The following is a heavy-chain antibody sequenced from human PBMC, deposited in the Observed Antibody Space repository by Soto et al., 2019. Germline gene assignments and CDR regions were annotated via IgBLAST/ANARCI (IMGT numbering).Heavy chain of an antibody. V-gene: IGHV3-30*18. CDR1: GFTFSSYG. Sequence: QVQLVESGGGVVQPGRSLRLSCAASGFTFSSYGMHWVRQAPGKGLEWVAVISYDGSHKYYADSVKGRFTISRDNSKTTLYLHMNGLCAEDTAVYYRAKGDEGGWFDPWGEGPLVAVSS. D-gene: IGHD1-26*01. CDR2: ISYDGSHK. J-gene: IGHJ5*02. CDR3: AKGDEGGWFDP.